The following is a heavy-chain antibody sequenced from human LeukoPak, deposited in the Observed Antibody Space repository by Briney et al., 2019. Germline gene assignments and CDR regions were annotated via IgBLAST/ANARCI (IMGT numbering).Heavy chain of an antibody. CDR3: ASAYCSSTSCYTWGQFDY. CDR2: IIPIFGTA. CDR1: GGTFSSYA. V-gene: IGHV1-69*05. Sequence: SVKVSCKASGGTFSSYAISWVRQAPGQGLEWMGRIIPIFGTANYAQKFQGRVTMTRDASISTAYMELSRLRSDDTAVYYCASAYCSSTSCYTWGQFDYWGQGTLVTVSS. D-gene: IGHD2-2*02. J-gene: IGHJ4*02.